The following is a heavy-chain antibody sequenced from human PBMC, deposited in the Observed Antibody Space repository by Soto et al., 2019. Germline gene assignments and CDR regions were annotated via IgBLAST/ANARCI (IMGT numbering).Heavy chain of an antibody. V-gene: IGHV3-48*02. D-gene: IGHD4-17*01. J-gene: IGHJ4*02. CDR3: AGGKDYAQGGY. Sequence: EVQLVESGGGLVQPGGSLRLSCAASGFTFSSYSMNWVRQAPGKGLEWVSYISSSSSTIYYADSVKGRFTISRANAKNSRYLQMNSLRDEDTAVYYCAGGKDYAQGGYWGQGPLVSVSS. CDR2: ISSSSSTI. CDR1: GFTFSSYS.